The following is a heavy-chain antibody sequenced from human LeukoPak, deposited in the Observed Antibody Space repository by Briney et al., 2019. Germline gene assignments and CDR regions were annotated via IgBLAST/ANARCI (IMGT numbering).Heavy chain of an antibody. V-gene: IGHV4-59*08. D-gene: IGHD3-10*01. CDR2: IYYSGST. Sequence: SETLSLTCTVSGGSISSYYWSWIRQPPGKGLEWIGYIYYSGSTNYNPSLKSRVTISVDTSKNQFSLKLSSVTAADTAVCYCARKHGSGSYYDGWGQGTLVTVSS. J-gene: IGHJ4*02. CDR3: ARKHGSGSYYDG. CDR1: GGSISSYY.